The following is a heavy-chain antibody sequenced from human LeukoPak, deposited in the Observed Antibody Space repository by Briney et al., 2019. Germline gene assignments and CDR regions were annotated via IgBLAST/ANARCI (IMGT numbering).Heavy chain of an antibody. V-gene: IGHV4-59*03. J-gene: IGHJ3*01. CDR3: AKWTGSGFDV. D-gene: IGHD1-1*01. Sequence: SETLSLTCSVSGASINTFSCNWFRQPPGKGLEWIGYFSASGNTKYSPSLKSRVIISRDTSKNQVSLRHTSVAAADTAVYYCAKWTGSGFDVWGQGTMVTVSS. CDR2: FSASGNT. CDR1: GASINTFS.